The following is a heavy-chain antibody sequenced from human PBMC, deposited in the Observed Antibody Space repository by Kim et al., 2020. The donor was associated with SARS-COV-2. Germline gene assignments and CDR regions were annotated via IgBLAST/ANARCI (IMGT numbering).Heavy chain of an antibody. J-gene: IGHJ6*02. CDR1: GYTFTSYG. V-gene: IGHV1-18*01. CDR3: ARDRGGSYWDHYYYYGMDV. D-gene: IGHD1-26*01. CDR2: ISAYNGNT. Sequence: ASVKVSCKASGYTFTSYGISWVRQAPGQGLEWMGWISAYNGNTNYAQKLQGRVTMTTDTSTSTAYMELRSLRSDDTAVYYCARDRGGSYWDHYYYYGMDVWGQGTTVTVSS.